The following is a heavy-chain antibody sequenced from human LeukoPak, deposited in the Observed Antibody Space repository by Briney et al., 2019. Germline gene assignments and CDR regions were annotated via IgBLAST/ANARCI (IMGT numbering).Heavy chain of an antibody. Sequence: GASVKVSCKASGYTFTSYYMHWVRQAPGQGLEWMGGIIPIFGTANYAQKFQGRVTITADESTSTAYMELSSLRSEDTAVYYCARIPEMTTIKGLAYWGQGTLVTVSS. CDR1: GYTFTSYY. J-gene: IGHJ4*02. CDR3: ARIPEMTTIKGLAY. CDR2: IIPIFGTA. V-gene: IGHV1-69*13. D-gene: IGHD5-24*01.